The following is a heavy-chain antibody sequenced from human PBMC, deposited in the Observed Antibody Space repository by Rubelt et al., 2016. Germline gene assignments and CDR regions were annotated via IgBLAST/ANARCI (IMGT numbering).Heavy chain of an antibody. CDR3: ARGPHRGRGSSGWYVGY. CDR2: INHSGST. V-gene: IGHV4-34*01. D-gene: IGHD6-19*01. CDR1: GGSFGGYY. J-gene: IGHJ4*02. Sequence: QVQLQQWGAGLLKPSETLSLTCAVYGGSFGGYYWSWIRQPPGKGLEWIGEINHSGSTNYNPSLKSRVTISVDTSKNQFSLKLSSVTAADTAVYYCARGPHRGRGSSGWYVGYWGQGTLVTVSS.